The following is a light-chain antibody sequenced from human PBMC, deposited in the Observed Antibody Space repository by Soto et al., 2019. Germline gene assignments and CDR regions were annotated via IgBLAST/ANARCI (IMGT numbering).Light chain of an antibody. CDR3: QQYNNWPLWT. CDR1: QSVSSN. J-gene: IGKJ1*01. CDR2: GAS. V-gene: IGKV3-15*01. Sequence: EIVMTQSPATLSVSPGERATLSCRASQSVSSNLAWYQQKPGQAPRLLIYGASTRATGIPARFSGSESGTEFTLTISSLQSEDFAVYYCQQYNNWPLWTFGQGTKVEFK.